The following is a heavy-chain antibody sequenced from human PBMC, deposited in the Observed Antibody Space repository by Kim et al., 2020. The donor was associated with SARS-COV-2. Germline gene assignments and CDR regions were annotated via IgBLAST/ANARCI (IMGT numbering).Heavy chain of an antibody. Sequence: QGRVTITADKSTSTAYMELSSLRSEDTAVYYCASDVSSGYFSEGNYFDYWGQGTLVTVSS. J-gene: IGHJ4*02. CDR3: ASDVSSGYFSEGNYFDY. V-gene: IGHV1-69*04. D-gene: IGHD3-22*01.